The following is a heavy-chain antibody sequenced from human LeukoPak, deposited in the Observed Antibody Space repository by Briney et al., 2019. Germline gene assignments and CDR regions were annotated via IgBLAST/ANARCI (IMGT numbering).Heavy chain of an antibody. J-gene: IGHJ4*02. CDR1: GFTFSSYA. D-gene: IGHD5-18*01. CDR3: ARVRGNSYGYVDY. CDR2: VSGSGSPI. V-gene: IGHV3-48*01. Sequence: GGSLRLSCAASGFTFSSYAMNWVRQAPGKGLEWVSFVSGSGSPIYYADSVKGRFTISRGNARNSLYLQMNSLRAEDTAVYYCARVRGNSYGYVDYWGQGTLVTVSS.